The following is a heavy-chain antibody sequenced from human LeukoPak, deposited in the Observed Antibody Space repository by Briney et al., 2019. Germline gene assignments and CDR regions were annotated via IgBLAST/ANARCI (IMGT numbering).Heavy chain of an antibody. CDR2: IRYDGSSK. Sequence: GGSLRLSCAASGFTFSSYGMHWVRQAPGKGLEWVAFIRYDGSSKYYADSVKGRFTISRDNSKNTLYLQMNSLRAEDTAVYYCAKGIIVAAGYYFYAMDVWGQGTTVTVSS. V-gene: IGHV3-30*02. J-gene: IGHJ6*02. D-gene: IGHD6-13*01. CDR1: GFTFSSYG. CDR3: AKGIIVAAGYYFYAMDV.